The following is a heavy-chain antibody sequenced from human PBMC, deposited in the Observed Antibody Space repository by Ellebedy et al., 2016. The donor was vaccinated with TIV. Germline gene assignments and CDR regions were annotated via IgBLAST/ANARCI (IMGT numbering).Heavy chain of an antibody. CDR1: GALVSSGFYY. D-gene: IGHD6-13*01. Sequence: SETLSLTXNVSGALVSSGFYYWSWIRQSPEKGLQWIGYNHYTGNHNYDPSLKSRITISIDTSKNQFSLRLNSVTAADTAVYYCGAAVAYGLPYGMDVWGQGTTVTVAS. J-gene: IGHJ6*02. CDR3: GAAVAYGLPYGMDV. V-gene: IGHV4-61*01. CDR2: NHYTGNH.